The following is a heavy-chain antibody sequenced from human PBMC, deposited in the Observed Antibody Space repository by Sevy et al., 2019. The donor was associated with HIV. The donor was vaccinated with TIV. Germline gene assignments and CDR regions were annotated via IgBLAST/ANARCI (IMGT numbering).Heavy chain of an antibody. Sequence: GGSLRLSCAASGFTVNSNYMTWVRQAPGKGLEGVSVIHSDDTTYHADSVKDRFTISSDNSKNTLYLHMNSLRAEDTAVYYCARGKGGYGYALNYWGQGTLVTVSS. J-gene: IGHJ4*02. CDR2: IHSDDTT. D-gene: IGHD5-18*01. CDR3: ARGKGGYGYALNY. V-gene: IGHV3-66*01. CDR1: GFTVNSNY.